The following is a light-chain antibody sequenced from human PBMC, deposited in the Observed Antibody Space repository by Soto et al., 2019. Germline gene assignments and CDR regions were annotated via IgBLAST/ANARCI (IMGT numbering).Light chain of an antibody. CDR2: GAS. V-gene: IGKV3-20*01. Sequence: EIVLTQSPGPLSFPPGKRATLSGRASRSVGSSYLAWYQQKPGQAPRVLIHGASSRATGIPDRFSGSGSGTDFTLTISRLEPEDFAVYFCQQYGNPPPNAFGQGTKVEIK. J-gene: IGKJ2*01. CDR1: RSVGSSY. CDR3: QQYGNPPPNA.